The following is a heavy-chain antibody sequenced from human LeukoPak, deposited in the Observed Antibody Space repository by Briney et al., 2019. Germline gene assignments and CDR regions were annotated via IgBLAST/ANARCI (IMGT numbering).Heavy chain of an antibody. V-gene: IGHV4-34*09. CDR3: ARERITFGGVIVANYYYYYMDV. J-gene: IGHJ6*03. CDR2: INHSGST. D-gene: IGHD3-16*02. Sequence: SETLSLTCAVYGGSFSGYYWSWTRQPPGKGLEWIGEINHSGSTNYNPSLKSRVTISVDTSKNQFSLKLSSVTAADTAVYYCARERITFGGVIVANYYYYYMDVWGKGTTVTVSS. CDR1: GGSFSGYY.